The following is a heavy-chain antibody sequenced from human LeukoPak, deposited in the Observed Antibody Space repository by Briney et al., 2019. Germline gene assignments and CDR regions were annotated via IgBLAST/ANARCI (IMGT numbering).Heavy chain of an antibody. J-gene: IGHJ4*02. CDR1: GFTFSSYA. CDR3: AKTVVPASPVPGVSY. Sequence: GGSLRLSCAASGFTFSSYAMSWVRQAPGKGLEWVSAISGSGGSTYYADSVKGRFTISSDNSKNTLYLQMNSLRAEDTAVYYCAKTVVPASPVPGVSYWGQGTLVTVSS. CDR2: ISGSGGST. D-gene: IGHD2-2*01. V-gene: IGHV3-23*01.